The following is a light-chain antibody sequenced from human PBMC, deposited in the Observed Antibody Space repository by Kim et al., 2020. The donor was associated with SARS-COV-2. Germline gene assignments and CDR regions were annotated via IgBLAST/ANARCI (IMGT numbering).Light chain of an antibody. Sequence: YELTQPPSVSAAPGETARISCGGDKIGSKSVHWYQQKPGQAPVLVAYRDTNRPPGIPQRDSGANTDGNTATLTITNVEAGDEAHYSRQVWAFASDHYVFG. CDR2: RDT. CDR1: KIGSKS. J-gene: IGLJ1*01. CDR3: QVWAFASDHYV. V-gene: IGLV3-21*02.